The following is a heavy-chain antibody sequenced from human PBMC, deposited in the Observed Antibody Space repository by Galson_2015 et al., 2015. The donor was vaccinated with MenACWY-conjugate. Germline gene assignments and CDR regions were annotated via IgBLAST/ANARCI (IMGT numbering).Heavy chain of an antibody. CDR2: ISNSSTYI. CDR3: ARDLSYQPLLHFSETPRGAFDI. J-gene: IGHJ3*02. Sequence: SLRLSCAASGFTFSSYTMNWVRQAPGKGLELVSSISNSSTYIYYADSVKGRFTISRDHANNSLYLQMNNLRSDDTALYYCARDLSYQPLLHFSETPRGAFDIWGQGTMVTVSS. CDR1: GFTFSSYT. D-gene: IGHD2-2*01. V-gene: IGHV3-21*01.